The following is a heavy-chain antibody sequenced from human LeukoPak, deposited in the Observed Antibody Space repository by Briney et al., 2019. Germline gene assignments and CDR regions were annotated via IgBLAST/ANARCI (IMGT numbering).Heavy chain of an antibody. D-gene: IGHD3-22*01. J-gene: IGHJ3*02. V-gene: IGHV4-59*01. CDR2: IYYSGST. Sequence: SETLSLTCTVSGGSISSYYWSWIRQPPGKGLEWIGYIYYSGSTNYNPSLKSRVTISVDTSKNQFSLKLSSVTAADTAVYYCARDVDYDSSGYYSFDIWGQGTMVTVSS. CDR1: GGSISSYY. CDR3: ARDVDYDSSGYYSFDI.